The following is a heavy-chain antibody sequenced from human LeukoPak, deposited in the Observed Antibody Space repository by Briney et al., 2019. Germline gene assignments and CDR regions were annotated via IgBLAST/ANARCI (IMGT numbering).Heavy chain of an antibody. CDR3: ARDLPIVVVTSGPFDY. CDR2: ISSSSSTI. D-gene: IGHD3-22*01. V-gene: IGHV3-48*02. Sequence: GGSLRLSCAASGYTFSSYSVNWVRQAPGKGLEWVSYISSSSSTIYYADSVKGRFTISRDNAKNSLYLQMNSLRDEDTAVYYCARDLPIVVVTSGPFDYWGQGTLVTVSS. J-gene: IGHJ4*02. CDR1: GYTFSSYS.